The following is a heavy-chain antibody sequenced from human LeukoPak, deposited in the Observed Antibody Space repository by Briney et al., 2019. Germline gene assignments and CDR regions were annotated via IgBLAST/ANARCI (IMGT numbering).Heavy chain of an antibody. CDR3: ATGDEYSGSYPPPYYFDY. Sequence: GGSLRLSCAASAFTFSTSGMIWVRQAPGKGLEWVSYISSSSTTIYYTDSMQGRITISRDNAKNSLYLQMNSLRAEDTAVYYCATGDEYSGSYPPPYYFDYWGQGTLVTVSS. D-gene: IGHD1-26*01. J-gene: IGHJ4*02. V-gene: IGHV3-48*01. CDR1: AFTFSTSG. CDR2: ISSSSTTI.